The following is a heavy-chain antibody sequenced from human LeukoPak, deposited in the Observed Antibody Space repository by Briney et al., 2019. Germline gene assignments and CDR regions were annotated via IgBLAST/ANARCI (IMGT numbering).Heavy chain of an antibody. Sequence: GGSLRLSCAVSGFTFSNYWMSWVRQAPGKGLEWVANINQDGSEKYYVDSVKGRFTISRDNAKNSLYLKMNSLRAEDTAVYYCARKGGSKVRGVIMDAFDMWGQGTMVTVSS. CDR2: INQDGSEK. J-gene: IGHJ3*02. D-gene: IGHD3-10*01. CDR1: GFTFSNYW. V-gene: IGHV3-7*05. CDR3: ARKGGSKVRGVIMDAFDM.